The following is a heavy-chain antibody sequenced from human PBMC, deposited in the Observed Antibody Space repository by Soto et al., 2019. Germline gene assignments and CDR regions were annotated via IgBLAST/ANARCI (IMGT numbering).Heavy chain of an antibody. CDR1: GGSISNSNW. V-gene: IGHV4-4*02. Sequence: SETLSLTCAVSGGSISNSNWWSWVRQPPGKGLEWIGEIYHSGSTNYNPSLKGRVTISVDKSKNQFSLKLSSVTAADTAVYYCARGSRDGYNYFDYWGQGTLVTVSS. CDR2: IYHSGST. CDR3: ARGSRDGYNYFDY. D-gene: IGHD5-12*01. J-gene: IGHJ4*02.